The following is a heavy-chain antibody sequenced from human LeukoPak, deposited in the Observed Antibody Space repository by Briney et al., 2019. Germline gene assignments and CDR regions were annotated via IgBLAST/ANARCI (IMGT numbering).Heavy chain of an antibody. CDR2: IKEDGSEK. D-gene: IGHD3-16*01. V-gene: IGHV3-7*01. J-gene: IGHJ6*02. CDR1: GLTFSETW. Sequence: GGSLRLSCAASGLTFSETWMSWVRQAPGQGLEWVAAIKEDGSEKDYVDSVKGRFTISRDNAKNSLYLQMNSLRAEDTAVYYCATYTHWVAGDVWGQGTTVSISS. CDR3: ATYTHWVAGDV.